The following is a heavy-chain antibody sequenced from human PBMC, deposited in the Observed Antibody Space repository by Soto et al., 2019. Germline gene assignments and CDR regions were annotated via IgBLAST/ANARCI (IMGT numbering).Heavy chain of an antibody. D-gene: IGHD5-12*01. J-gene: IGHJ4*02. CDR3: AKDHRSELEWLRTSFDY. V-gene: IGHV3-23*01. CDR2: ISGSGGST. Sequence: GGSLRLSCAASGFTFSSYAMSWVRQAPGKGLEWVSAISGSGGSTYYADSVKGRFTISRDNSKNTLYLQMNSLRAEDTAVYYCAKDHRSELEWLRTSFDYWGQGTLVTVSS. CDR1: GFTFSSYA.